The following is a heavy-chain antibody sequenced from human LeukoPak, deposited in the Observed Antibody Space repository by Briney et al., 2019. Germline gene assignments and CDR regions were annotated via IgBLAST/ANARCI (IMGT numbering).Heavy chain of an antibody. CDR1: GFTFSSYA. D-gene: IGHD3-22*01. CDR2: ISYDGSNK. CDR3: ARVLTNYYDSGHDY. V-gene: IGHV3-30-3*01. Sequence: PGGSLRLSCAASGFTFSSYAMHWVRQAPGKGLEWVAVISYDGSNKYYADSVKGRFTISRDNSKNTLYLQMNSLRAEDTAVYYCARVLTNYYDSGHDYWGQGTLVTVSS. J-gene: IGHJ4*02.